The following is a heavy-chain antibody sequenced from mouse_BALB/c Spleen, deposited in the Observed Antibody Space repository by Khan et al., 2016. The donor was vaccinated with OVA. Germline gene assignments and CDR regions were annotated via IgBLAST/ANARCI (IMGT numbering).Heavy chain of an antibody. CDR2: INPSNTYT. Sequence: QVQLKQSGAELARPGASVKMSCKASGYTFTSYTMHWVKQRPGQGLEWIGYINPSNTYTNYNQKFKDKATLTADTSSNTAYMQLSSLTSEDSAVYYCVRSGAYYRYDGYFDVWGAGTTVTVS. CDR3: VRSGAYYRYDGYFDV. V-gene: IGHV1-4*01. D-gene: IGHD2-14*01. CDR1: GYTFTSYT. J-gene: IGHJ1*01.